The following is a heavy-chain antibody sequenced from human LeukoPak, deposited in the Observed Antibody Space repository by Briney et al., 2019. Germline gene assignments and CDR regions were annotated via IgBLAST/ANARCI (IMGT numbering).Heavy chain of an antibody. D-gene: IGHD5-12*01. CDR3: ARQPRSPYTGCDP. CDR1: GGSISSTTYY. CDR2: IYYSGST. Sequence: SETLSLTCTVAGGSISSTTYYWGWIRQLPGKGLEWIGSIYYSGSTYYNPSLKSRVTISVDTSKNQFSLKLTSVTAADTAVDYCARQPRSPYTGCDPWGQGTLVTVSS. J-gene: IGHJ5*02. V-gene: IGHV4-39*01.